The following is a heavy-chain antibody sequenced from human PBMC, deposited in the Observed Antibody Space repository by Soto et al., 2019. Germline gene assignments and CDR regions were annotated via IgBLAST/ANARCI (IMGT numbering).Heavy chain of an antibody. CDR2: IYHSGST. Sequence: SETLSLTCAVSGGSISSSNWWSWVRQPPGKGLEWIGEIYHSGSTNYNPSLKSRVTISVDKSKNQFSLKLSSVTAADTAVYYCARRASSSWYNWFDPWGQGTLVTVSS. CDR3: ARRASSSWYNWFDP. D-gene: IGHD6-13*01. J-gene: IGHJ5*02. V-gene: IGHV4-4*02. CDR1: GGSISSSNW.